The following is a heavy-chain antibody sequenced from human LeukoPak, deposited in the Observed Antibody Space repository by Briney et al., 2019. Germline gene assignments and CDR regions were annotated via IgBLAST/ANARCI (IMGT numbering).Heavy chain of an antibody. V-gene: IGHV1-24*01. Sequence: ASVKVSCKVSGYSLTELSIHWVRQAPGKGLEWMGCIGPGDGETNYAQKFQGRVTMTEDTSTDTAYMELSSLRSDDTAVYYCATTRLVPLYYSGMDVGGQGPTVAVSS. CDR2: IGPGDGET. D-gene: IGHD3-9*01. CDR1: GYSLTELS. J-gene: IGHJ6*02. CDR3: ATTRLVPLYYSGMDV.